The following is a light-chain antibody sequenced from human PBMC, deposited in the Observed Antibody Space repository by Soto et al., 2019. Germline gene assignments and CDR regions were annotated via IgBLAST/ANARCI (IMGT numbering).Light chain of an antibody. V-gene: IGLV2-14*01. CDR2: EVS. Sequence: QTTQTKPASLSGSLGQSITIPCTGTSSDIGGYKYVSWYQQHPGKAPKLIIFEVSNRPSGVSDRFSGSNSGNTASLTISGLQAEDEADYYCTSYSRYRVLVFVGGTKVTAL. CDR1: SSDIGGYKY. J-gene: IGLJ3*02. CDR3: TSYSRYRVLV.